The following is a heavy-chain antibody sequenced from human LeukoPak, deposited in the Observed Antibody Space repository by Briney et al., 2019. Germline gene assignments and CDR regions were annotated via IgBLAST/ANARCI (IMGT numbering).Heavy chain of an antibody. J-gene: IGHJ4*02. CDR1: GYTFTSCD. V-gene: IGHV1-2*02. D-gene: IGHD3-16*01. CDR3: ASRYLHPLGC. Sequence: GASVKVSCKASGYTFTSCDINWVRQATGQGLEWMGWINPNSGGTNYAQKFQGRVTMTRDTSISTAYMELSRLRSDDTAVYYCASRYLHPLGCWGQGTLVTVSS. CDR2: INPNSGGT.